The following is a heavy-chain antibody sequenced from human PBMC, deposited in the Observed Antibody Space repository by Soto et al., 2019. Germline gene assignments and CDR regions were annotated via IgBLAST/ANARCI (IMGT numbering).Heavy chain of an antibody. CDR2: ISGSGGST. V-gene: IGHV3-23*01. J-gene: IGHJ4*02. CDR3: AKANGVRKYYYASSGSYNPGFDY. CDR1: GFTFSSHA. D-gene: IGHD3-22*01. Sequence: PGGSLRLSCAASGFTFSSHAMSWVRQAPGKGLEWVSAISGSGGSTYYADSVKGQFTISRDNSKNALYLQMNSLRAEDTAVYYCAKANGVRKYYYASSGSYNPGFDYWGQGTLVTVSS.